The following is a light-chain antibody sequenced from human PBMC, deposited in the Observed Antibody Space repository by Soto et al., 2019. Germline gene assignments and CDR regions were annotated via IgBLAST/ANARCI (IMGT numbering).Light chain of an antibody. CDR3: HHYAYSLWT. CDR1: QTISSNN. V-gene: IGKV3-20*01. Sequence: EIVLTQSPGTLSLSPGERATLSCRASQTISSNNLDWYQQKPGQALRLVIYGASSRATGIPDRFSVSGSWTDFTLTISRLEADSFVVYECHHYAYSLWTFGQWTKVYIK. J-gene: IGKJ1*01. CDR2: GAS.